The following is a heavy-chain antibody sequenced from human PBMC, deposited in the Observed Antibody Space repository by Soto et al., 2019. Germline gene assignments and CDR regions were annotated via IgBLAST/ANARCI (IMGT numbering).Heavy chain of an antibody. CDR2: ISSSSSTI. CDR1: GFTFSSYS. J-gene: IGHJ6*02. V-gene: IGHV3-48*01. CDR3: ARASETYYYYGMDV. Sequence: EVQLVESGGGLVQPGGSLRLSCAASGFTFSSYSMNWVRQAPGKGLEWVSYISSSSSTIYYADSVKGRFTISRDNAKNSLYLQMNSLRAEDTAVYYCARASETYYYYGMDVWGQGTTVTVSS.